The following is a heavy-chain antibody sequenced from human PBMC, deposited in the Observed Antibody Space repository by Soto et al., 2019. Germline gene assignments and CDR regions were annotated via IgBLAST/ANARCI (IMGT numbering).Heavy chain of an antibody. CDR1: GLSLRTTGVG. V-gene: IGHV2-5*02. Sequence: QVTLKESGPTLVQPTATLTLTCTVSGLSLRTTGVGVGWVRQPPGKALEWLALLYWDDDQRYSPSLRSRLTLAKDISEKQVVLTMTNMDTVDTATYYCVQSRCGGDCLEIYSSHAYNGLDVWGQGTTVTVSS. CDR3: VQSRCGGDCLEIYSSHAYNGLDV. J-gene: IGHJ6*02. CDR2: LYWDDDQ. D-gene: IGHD2-21*02.